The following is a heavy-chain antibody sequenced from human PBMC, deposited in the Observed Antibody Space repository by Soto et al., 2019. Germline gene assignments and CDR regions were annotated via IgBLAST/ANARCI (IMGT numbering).Heavy chain of an antibody. J-gene: IGHJ4*02. CDR1: GGSISSGDYY. V-gene: IGHV4-30-4*01. Sequence: QVQLQESGPGLVKPSQTLSLTCTVSGGSISSGDYYSSWIRQPPGKGLERIGYIYYSGSTYYNPSLKSRVTISVDTSKNQFSLKLSSVTAADTAVYYCAREGVLYYDSSGYRIDYWGQGTLVTVSS. CDR3: AREGVLYYDSSGYRIDY. D-gene: IGHD3-22*01. CDR2: IYYSGST.